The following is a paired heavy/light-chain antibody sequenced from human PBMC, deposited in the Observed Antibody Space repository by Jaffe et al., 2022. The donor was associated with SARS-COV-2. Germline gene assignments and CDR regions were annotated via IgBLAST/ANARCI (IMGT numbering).Heavy chain of an antibody. CDR2: ISSSSDYI. V-gene: IGHV3-21*01. J-gene: IGHJ6*02. CDR1: GFTFSTYR. D-gene: IGHD4-17*01. CDR3: ARENGDYPYYYGMDV. Sequence: EVQVVESGGGLVKPGGSLRLSCVASGFTFSTYRMNWVRQAPGKGLEWVSSISSSSDYIYYADSVKGRFTISRDNAKNSLDLQMNSLRAEDTAVYYCARENGDYPYYYGMDVWGQGTTVTVSS.
Light chain of an antibody. Sequence: DIQMTQSPSTLSASVGDRVTITCRASQSISTWLAWYQQKPGKAPKLLIYKASSLQSGVPSRFSGSGSGTEFTLTISSLQPDDFATYYCQQYIGYPWTFGQGTKVEIK. J-gene: IGKJ1*01. V-gene: IGKV1-5*03. CDR1: QSISTW. CDR3: QQYIGYPWT. CDR2: KAS.